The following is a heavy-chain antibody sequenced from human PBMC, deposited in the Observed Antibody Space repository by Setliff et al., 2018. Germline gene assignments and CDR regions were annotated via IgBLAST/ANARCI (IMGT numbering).Heavy chain of an antibody. CDR3: ARLYGGYSYGDDAFDI. Sequence: PSETLSLTCGLSGYSLSSGYYGGWIRQPPGKGLEWIGSIYHSGTTYYNPSLKSRVTISIDTSKNQFSLKLSSVTAADTAVYYCARLYGGYSYGDDAFDIWGQGTMVTVSS. V-gene: IGHV4-38-2*01. J-gene: IGHJ3*02. CDR2: IYHSGTT. D-gene: IGHD5-18*01. CDR1: GYSLSSGYY.